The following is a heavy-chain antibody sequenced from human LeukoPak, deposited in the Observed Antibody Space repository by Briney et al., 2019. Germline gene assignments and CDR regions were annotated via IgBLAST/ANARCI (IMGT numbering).Heavy chain of an antibody. CDR3: ARGYSSSWYRGWFDP. CDR2: IYYSGST. CDR1: GGSISSYY. D-gene: IGHD6-13*01. J-gene: IGHJ5*02. V-gene: IGHV4-59*13. Sequence: SETLSLTCTVSGGSISSYYWSWIRQPPGKGLEWIGYIYYSGSTNYNPSLKSRVNISVDTSKNQFSLKLSSVTAADTAVYYCARGYSSSWYRGWFDPWGQGTLVTVSS.